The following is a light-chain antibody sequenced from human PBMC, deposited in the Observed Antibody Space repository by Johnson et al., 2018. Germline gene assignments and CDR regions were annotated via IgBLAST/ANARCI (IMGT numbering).Light chain of an antibody. V-gene: IGLV1-51*02. CDR1: SSNIGNNY. J-gene: IGLJ1*01. CDR3: GTWDSSLSAGNV. Sequence: QSVLTQPPSVSAAPGQKVTISCSGSSSNIGNNYVSWYQQLPGTAPKLLIYENNKRPSGIPDRFSGSKSGTSATLGITGLQTGDDADYYYGTWDSSLSAGNVFGTGTKFPVL. CDR2: ENN.